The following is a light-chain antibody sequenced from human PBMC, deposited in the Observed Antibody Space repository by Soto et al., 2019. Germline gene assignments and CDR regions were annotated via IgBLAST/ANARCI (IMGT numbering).Light chain of an antibody. CDR3: SSYTSSSSYV. V-gene: IGLV2-14*01. CDR2: DVS. J-gene: IGLJ1*01. CDR1: SSDVGTYNS. Sequence: QSVLTQPAAVSGSPGQSIAISCTGKSSDVGTYNSVSWYQQYPGKAPKLMIHDVSNRPSGVSDRFSGSKSGNTTSLTISGLQSEDEADYYCSSYTSSSSYVFGSGTKVTVL.